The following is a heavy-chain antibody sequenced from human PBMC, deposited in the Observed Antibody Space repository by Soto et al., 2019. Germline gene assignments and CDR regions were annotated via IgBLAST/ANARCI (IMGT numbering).Heavy chain of an antibody. V-gene: IGHV3-23*01. Sequence: GGSLRLSCAASGFTLSGYAMSWVRQAPGKGPEWVSAISGSGGSTYYADSVKGRFTISRDNSKNTLYLQMNSLRAEDTAVYYCAKNGIAVAGTFHWGQGTLVTVSS. CDR3: AKNGIAVAGTFH. D-gene: IGHD6-19*01. CDR2: ISGSGGST. CDR1: GFTLSGYA. J-gene: IGHJ4*02.